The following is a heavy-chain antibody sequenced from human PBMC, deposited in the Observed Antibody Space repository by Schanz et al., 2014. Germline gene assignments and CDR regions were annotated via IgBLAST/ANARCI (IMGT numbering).Heavy chain of an antibody. J-gene: IGHJ4*02. CDR2: SRNKGHSYTS. Sequence: PLVEFGGGLVQPGGSLRLSCEASGFTFSNHALSWVRQAPGKGLEWVGHSRNKGHSYTSEYAASVKGRFTISRDESESSLYLQMDSLKTEDTAVYYCARRNFYDKSAAFDYWGQGSLVTVSS. V-gene: IGHV3-72*01. D-gene: IGHD3-9*01. CDR3: ARRNFYDKSAAFDY. CDR1: GFTFSNHA.